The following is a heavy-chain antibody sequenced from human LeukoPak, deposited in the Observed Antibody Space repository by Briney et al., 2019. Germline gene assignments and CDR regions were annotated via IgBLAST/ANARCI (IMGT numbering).Heavy chain of an antibody. CDR2: ICYSGST. CDR1: GGSFSGYY. CDR3: VRSPAGSAVTANWFDP. D-gene: IGHD4-17*01. Sequence: SETLSLTCAVYGGSFSGYYWSWIRQPPGKGLEWIASICYSGSTYYGPSFRSRVSISLDTSQNQFSLDLSGVTAADTAIYYCVRSPAGSAVTANWFDPWGQGTLVTVSS. V-gene: IGHV4-34*01. J-gene: IGHJ5*02.